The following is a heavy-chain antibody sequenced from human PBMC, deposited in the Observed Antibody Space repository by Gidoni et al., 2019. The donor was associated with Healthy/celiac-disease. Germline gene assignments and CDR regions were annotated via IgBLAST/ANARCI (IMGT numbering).Heavy chain of an antibody. Sequence: LVWVSRINSDGSSTSYADSVKGRFTISRDNAKNTLYLQMNSLRAEDTAVYYCARTYYGSGSPYDYWGQGTLVTVSS. CDR2: INSDGSST. D-gene: IGHD3-10*01. CDR3: ARTYYGSGSPYDY. J-gene: IGHJ4*02. V-gene: IGHV3-74*01.